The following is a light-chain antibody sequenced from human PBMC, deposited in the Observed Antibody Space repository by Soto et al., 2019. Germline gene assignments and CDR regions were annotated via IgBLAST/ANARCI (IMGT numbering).Light chain of an antibody. V-gene: IGKV3-15*01. CDR2: GAS. CDR1: QSISTD. Sequence: VLTQSPATLSVSPGERATLSCRASQSISTDVAWYQQKPGQAPRLLIYGASTTATDIPARFRGSGSGTEFTLTISSLQSEDFAVYNCQQYNKWPRTFGQGTKVDIK. CDR3: QQYNKWPRT. J-gene: IGKJ2*01.